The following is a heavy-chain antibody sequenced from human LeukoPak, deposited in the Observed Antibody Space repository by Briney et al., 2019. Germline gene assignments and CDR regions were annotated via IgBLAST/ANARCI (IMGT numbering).Heavy chain of an antibody. CDR1: GFTFGSYA. Sequence: GGSLRLSCAASGFTFGSYAMSWVRQAPGKRLEWVSSISDNGAGTFYADSVKGRFTISRDNSDKTLYLQMNSLRAEDTAVYYCAKRSLSGTWYFDLWGRGTLVIVSS. CDR2: ISDNGAGT. V-gene: IGHV3-23*01. CDR3: AKRSLSGTWYFDL. D-gene: IGHD3-3*01. J-gene: IGHJ2*01.